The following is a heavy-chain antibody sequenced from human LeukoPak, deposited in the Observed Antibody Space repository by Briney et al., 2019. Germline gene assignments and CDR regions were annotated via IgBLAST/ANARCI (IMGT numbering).Heavy chain of an antibody. J-gene: IGHJ5*02. CDR1: GYTFTSYA. D-gene: IGHD2-15*01. CDR3: ARDRYCSGGSCYAPAGWFDP. CDR2: INAGSGNT. V-gene: IGHV1-3*01. Sequence: ASVKVSCKASGYTFTSYAMHWVRQGPGQRLEWMGWINAGSGNTKYSQKFQGRVTITRDTSASTAYMELSSLRSEDTAVYYCARDRYCSGGSCYAPAGWFDPWGQGTLVTVSS.